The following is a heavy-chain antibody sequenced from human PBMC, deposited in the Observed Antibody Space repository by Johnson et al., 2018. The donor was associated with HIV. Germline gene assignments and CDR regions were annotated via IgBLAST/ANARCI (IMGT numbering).Heavy chain of an antibody. CDR1: GFTFSSYA. CDR3: AKRGGTICGVGQDGAFEI. V-gene: IGHV3-23*04. J-gene: IGHJ3*02. Sequence: EVQLVESGGGLVQPGGSLRLSCAASGFTFSSYAMSWVRQAPGKGLEWVSAISGSGGSTYYADSVKGRFTISRDNSKNRLYLQMNSLRAEDTAVYYCAKRGGTICGVGQDGAFEIWGQGTMVTVSS. D-gene: IGHD3-3*01. CDR2: ISGSGGST.